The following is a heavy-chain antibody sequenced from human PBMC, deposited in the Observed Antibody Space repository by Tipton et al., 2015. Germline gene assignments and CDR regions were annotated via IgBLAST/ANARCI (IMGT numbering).Heavy chain of an antibody. CDR2: IYYSGST. CDR1: GGSIRSYY. D-gene: IGHD3-10*01. V-gene: IGHV4-59*01. Sequence: TLSLTCTVSGGSIRSYYWSWIRQPPGKGLEWIGYIYYSGSTNYNPSLKSRVSISVDTSKSQFFLKLNSVTAADTAVYYCARFRYYGAGAERGYFHGLHVWGPGTTAAVSS. CDR3: ARFRYYGAGAERGYFHGLHV. J-gene: IGHJ6*02.